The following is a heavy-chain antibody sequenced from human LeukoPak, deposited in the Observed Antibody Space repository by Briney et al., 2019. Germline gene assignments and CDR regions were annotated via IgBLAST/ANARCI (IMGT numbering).Heavy chain of an antibody. D-gene: IGHD3-16*01. CDR2: IYDSGST. CDR1: DGSFSGYY. CDR3: ARHYGP. J-gene: IGHJ5*02. Sequence: SETLSLTCAVYDGSFSGYYWSWIRQPPGKGLEWIGSIYDSGSTYYNPSLKSRVTISVDTSKNQFSLKLNSVTAADTAVYYCARHYGPWGQGTLVTVSS. V-gene: IGHV4-34*01.